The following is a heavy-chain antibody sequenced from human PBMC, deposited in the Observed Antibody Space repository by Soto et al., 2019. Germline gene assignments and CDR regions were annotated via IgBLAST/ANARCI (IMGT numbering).Heavy chain of an antibody. CDR2: VGGSEGDGNT. V-gene: IGHV3-23*01. D-gene: IGHD5-18*01. Sequence: EVQLLESGGGLVQPGGSLRLSCSASGFSFSSYVMSWARQAPGKGLEWVSDVGGSEGDGNTNYADSVKGRFSISRDNSNNMVFLQMNSLRAEDTAVYFCAKAGYSFFFDFWGQGTLVTVSS. CDR3: AKAGYSFFFDF. CDR1: GFSFSSYV. J-gene: IGHJ4*02.